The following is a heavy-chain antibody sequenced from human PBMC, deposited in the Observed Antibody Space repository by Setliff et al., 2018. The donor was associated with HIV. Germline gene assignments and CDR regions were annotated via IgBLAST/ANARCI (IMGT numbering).Heavy chain of an antibody. CDR2: SHYNEKT. CDR1: GGSASNSRYY. CDR3: ASRVYYYDSNNFLREEGFDP. D-gene: IGHD3-22*01. Sequence: SETLSLTCTVSGGSASNSRYYWAWIRQPPGKGLEYIGSSHYNEKTYYNPSLKSRVTISIDTSKNQFSLNLTSVTAADTAVYYCASRVYYYDSNNFLREEGFDPWGQGTLVTVSS. V-gene: IGHV4-39*01. J-gene: IGHJ5*02.